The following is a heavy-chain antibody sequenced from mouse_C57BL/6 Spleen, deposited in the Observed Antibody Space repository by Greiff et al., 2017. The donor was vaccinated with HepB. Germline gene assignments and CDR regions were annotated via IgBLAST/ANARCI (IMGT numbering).Heavy chain of an antibody. CDR1: GFTFSSYA. J-gene: IGHJ4*01. CDR3: ARERRAMDY. V-gene: IGHV5-4*01. CDR2: ISDGGSYT. Sequence: EVQRVESGGGLVKPGGSLKLSCAASGFTFSSYAMSWVRQTPEKRLEWVATISDGGSYTYYPDNVKGRFTISRDNAKNNLYLQMSHLKSEDTAMYYCARERRAMDYWGQGTSVTVSS.